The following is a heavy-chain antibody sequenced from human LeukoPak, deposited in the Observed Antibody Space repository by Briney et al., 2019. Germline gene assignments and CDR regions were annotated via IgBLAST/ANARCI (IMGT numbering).Heavy chain of an antibody. CDR2: INGDGRST. CDR3: AREEGYCTSTSCHAGGHAFDI. J-gene: IGHJ3*02. D-gene: IGHD2-2*01. CDR1: GFTFSSYW. V-gene: IGHV3-74*01. Sequence: GGSLRLSCAASGFTFSSYWMHWVRQAPGKGLVWVSRINGDGRSTSYADSVKGRFTISRENAKNTLYLQMNTLRAEDTAVYYCAREEGYCTSTSCHAGGHAFDIWGQGTMVTVSP.